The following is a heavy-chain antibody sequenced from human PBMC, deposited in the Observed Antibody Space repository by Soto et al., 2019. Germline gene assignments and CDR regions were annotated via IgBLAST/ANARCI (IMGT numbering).Heavy chain of an antibody. V-gene: IGHV1-69*12. CDR3: ARAAYCSGGSCYSVGY. J-gene: IGHJ4*02. Sequence: QVQLVQSGAEVKKPGSSVKVSCKASGGTFSSYAISWVRQAPGQGLEWMGGIIPIFGTANYAQKFQGRVTITADESTSTADMELSSLRSEDTAVYYCARAAYCSGGSCYSVGYWGQGTLVTVSS. CDR1: GGTFSSYA. D-gene: IGHD2-15*01. CDR2: IIPIFGTA.